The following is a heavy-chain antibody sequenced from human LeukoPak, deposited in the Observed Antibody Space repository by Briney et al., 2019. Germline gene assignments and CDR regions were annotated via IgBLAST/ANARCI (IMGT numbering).Heavy chain of an antibody. D-gene: IGHD1-26*01. CDR1: GFTFDDYG. CDR3: ARTEWEPLGNAFDI. V-gene: IGHV3-20*01. Sequence: GGSLRLSCAASGFTFDDYGMSWVRQAPGKGLEWVSGINWNGGSTGYADSVKGRFTISRDNAKNSLYLQMNSLRAEDTALYHCARTEWEPLGNAFDIWGQGTMVTVSS. CDR2: INWNGGST. J-gene: IGHJ3*02.